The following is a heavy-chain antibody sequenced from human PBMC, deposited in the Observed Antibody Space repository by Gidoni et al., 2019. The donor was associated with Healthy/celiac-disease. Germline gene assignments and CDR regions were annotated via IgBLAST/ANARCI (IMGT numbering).Heavy chain of an antibody. CDR2: ISGSGGST. V-gene: IGHV3-23*01. CDR1: GFTVSSYA. D-gene: IGHD6-13*01. Sequence: EVQLLESGGGLVQPGGSLRLSCAASGFTVSSYAMSWVRQAPGNGLVWVSDISGSGGSTYYAYSVKGRFTISRDNSKNTLYLQMNSLRAEDTAVYYCATDPPYSSSWFSLYGIDVWGQGTTVTVSS. J-gene: IGHJ6*02. CDR3: ATDPPYSSSWFSLYGIDV.